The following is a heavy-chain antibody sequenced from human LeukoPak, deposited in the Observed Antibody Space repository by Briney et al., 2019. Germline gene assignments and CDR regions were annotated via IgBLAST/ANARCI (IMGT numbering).Heavy chain of an antibody. CDR1: GFTFSRNT. J-gene: IGHJ6*03. V-gene: IGHV3-21*01. CDR2: ISSSSSYI. Sequence: GGSLRLSCAASGFTFSRNTMNWVRQAPGKGLEWVSSISSSSSYIYYADSVKGRFTISRDNAKNSLYLQMNSLRAEDTAVYYCARVEVSPNLYYYYMDVWGKGTTVTVSS. CDR3: ARVEVSPNLYYYYMDV.